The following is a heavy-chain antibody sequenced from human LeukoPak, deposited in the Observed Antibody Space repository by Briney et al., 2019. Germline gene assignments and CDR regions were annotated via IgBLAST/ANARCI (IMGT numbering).Heavy chain of an antibody. CDR2: IHYSGSN. D-gene: IGHD1-1*01. V-gene: IGHV4-59*01. J-gene: IGHJ3*02. CDR1: GGSISSY. Sequence: PSETLSLTCTVSGGSISSYWSWIRQPPGKGLEWIGYIHYSGSNNYNPSLKSRATISVDTSNNQFSLNLISVTAADTAVYYCARGGLPGTFDIWGQGTIVTVSS. CDR3: ARGGLPGTFDI.